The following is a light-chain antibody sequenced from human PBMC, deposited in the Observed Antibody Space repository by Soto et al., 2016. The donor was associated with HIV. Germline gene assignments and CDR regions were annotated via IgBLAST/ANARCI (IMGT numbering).Light chain of an antibody. CDR1: QAINSR. J-gene: IGKJ1*01. V-gene: IGKV1D-16*01. Sequence: DIQMTQSPSSVSASVGDRVTITCRASQAINSRLAWYQQNPGKAPEVLITATYTLQDGVPSRFSGSASGGTGTDFTLTIDSLQPEDFATYYCQQYYTYTFGQGTKVDIK. CDR3: QQYYTYT. CDR2: ATY.